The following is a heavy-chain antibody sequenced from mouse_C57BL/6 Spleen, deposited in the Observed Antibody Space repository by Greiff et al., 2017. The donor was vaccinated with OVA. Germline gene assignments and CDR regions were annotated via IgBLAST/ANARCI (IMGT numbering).Heavy chain of an antibody. Sequence: EVKLQESGGGLVKPGGSLKLSCAASGFTFSSYAMSWVRQTPEKRLEWVATISDGGSYTYYPDNVKGRFTISRDNAKNNLYLQMSHLKSEDTAMYYCARDYGSSSYYFDYWGQGTTLTVSS. V-gene: IGHV5-4*01. CDR3: ARDYGSSSYYFDY. J-gene: IGHJ2*01. CDR2: ISDGGSYT. D-gene: IGHD1-1*01. CDR1: GFTFSSYA.